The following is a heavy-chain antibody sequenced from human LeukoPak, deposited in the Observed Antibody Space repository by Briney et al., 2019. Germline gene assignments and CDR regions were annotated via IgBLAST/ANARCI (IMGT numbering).Heavy chain of an antibody. V-gene: IGHV3-7*04. CDR1: GFTLSSFW. CDR2: IKDDGSEN. D-gene: IGHD6-19*01. Sequence: GGSLRLSCAASGFTLSSFWMSWVRQVPGKGLEWVANIKDDGSENHHVDSVRGRFTISRDNAKNSLYLQMNSLRAEDTAVYYCARGGIQVSGIDEFDYWGQGTLVTVSS. J-gene: IGHJ4*02. CDR3: ARGGIQVSGIDEFDY.